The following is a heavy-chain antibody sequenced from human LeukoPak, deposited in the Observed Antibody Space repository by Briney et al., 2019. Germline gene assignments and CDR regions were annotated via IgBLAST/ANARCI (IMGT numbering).Heavy chain of an antibody. CDR2: ISHGGST. V-gene: IGHV4-34*10. Sequence: PSETLSLTCAMYGGSFKGYYWTWIRQPPGKGLEWIGEISHGGSTNYNPSLKSRVTMSVDMSKKQFYLKMYSMTAADTAVYYCARPHRDSSGWRDAFDIWGQGTMVTVSS. CDR1: GGSFKGYY. J-gene: IGHJ3*02. D-gene: IGHD6-19*01. CDR3: ARPHRDSSGWRDAFDI.